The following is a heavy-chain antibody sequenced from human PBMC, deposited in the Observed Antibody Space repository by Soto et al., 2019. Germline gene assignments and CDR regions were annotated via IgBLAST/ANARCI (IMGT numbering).Heavy chain of an antibody. CDR1: GGTFTDLG. CDR2: IIPIFGTP. Sequence: SVKVSCKASGGTFTDLGLHWVRQAPGQGLEWMGGIIPIFGTPNYAQKFQGRVIITADEFTSTAHMELSSLRSEDTAVYYCARGWDHYDSSGLLTWFDPWGQGTLVNVSS. V-gene: IGHV1-69*13. J-gene: IGHJ5*02. CDR3: ARGWDHYDSSGLLTWFDP. D-gene: IGHD3-22*01.